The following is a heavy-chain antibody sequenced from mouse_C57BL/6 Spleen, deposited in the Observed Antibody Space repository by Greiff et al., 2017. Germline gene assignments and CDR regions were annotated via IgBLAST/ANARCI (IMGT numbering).Heavy chain of an antibody. CDR1: GYTFTSYW. CDR2: IDPNSGGT. J-gene: IGHJ4*01. D-gene: IGHD2-12*01. Sequence: VKLVESGAELVKPGASVKLSCKASGYTFTSYWMHWVKQRPGRGLEWIGRIDPNSGGTKYNEKFKSKATLTVDKPSSTAYMQRSSLTSEDSAVYYCARGGYSHYDAMDYWGQGTSVTVSS. CDR3: ARGGYSHYDAMDY. V-gene: IGHV1-72*01.